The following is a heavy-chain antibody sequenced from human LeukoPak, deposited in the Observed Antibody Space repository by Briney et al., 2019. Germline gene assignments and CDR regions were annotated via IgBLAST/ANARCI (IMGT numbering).Heavy chain of an antibody. CDR2: IYHSGST. D-gene: IGHD2-21*01. Sequence: SETLSLTCTVSGGSISTSSYYWGWIRQPPGKGLEWIGSIYHSGSTYYNPSLKSRVTISVDTSKNQFSLKLSSVTAADTAVYYCARSSAIPFDYWGQGTLVTVSS. V-gene: IGHV4-39*07. CDR1: GGSISTSSYY. CDR3: ARSSAIPFDY. J-gene: IGHJ4*02.